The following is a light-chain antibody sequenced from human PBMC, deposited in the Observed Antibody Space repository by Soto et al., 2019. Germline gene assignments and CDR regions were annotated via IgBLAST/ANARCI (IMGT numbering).Light chain of an antibody. J-gene: IGLJ3*02. Sequence: QPELTQSPSASASLGASVKLTCTLSSGHSSYAIAWHQQQPEKGPRYLMKLNSDGSHSKGDGIPDRFSCSSSGAERYLTISSLQSEDEADYYCQTWGTGPWVFGGGTKLTVL. CDR2: LNSDGSH. CDR1: SGHSSYA. V-gene: IGLV4-69*01. CDR3: QTWGTGPWV.